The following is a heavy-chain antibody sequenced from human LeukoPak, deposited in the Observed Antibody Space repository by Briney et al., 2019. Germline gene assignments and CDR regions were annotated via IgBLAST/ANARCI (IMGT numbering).Heavy chain of an antibody. CDR3: ARLGPAAGTSFDY. Sequence: SETLSLTCTVSGASISTIISYWGWIRQTPGKGPEWIGSIYYSGSTNYNPSLKSRVTISVDTSKNQFSLKLSSVTAADTVVYYCARLGPAAGTSFDYWGQGTLVTVSS. V-gene: IGHV4-39*07. D-gene: IGHD6-13*01. CDR2: IYYSGST. CDR1: GASISTIISY. J-gene: IGHJ4*02.